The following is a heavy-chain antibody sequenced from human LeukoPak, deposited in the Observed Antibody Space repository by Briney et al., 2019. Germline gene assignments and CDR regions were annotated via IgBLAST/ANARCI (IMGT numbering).Heavy chain of an antibody. CDR2: IIPIFGTA. J-gene: IGHJ4*02. CDR3: AREKSTMYFDY. D-gene: IGHD5-24*01. Sequence: SVKVSCKASGGTFSSYAISWVRQAPGQGLEWMGGIIPIFGTASYAQKFQDRVTITADESTTTAYLELSSLRSEDTAVYYCAREKSTMYFDYWGQGTLVTVSS. V-gene: IGHV1-69*13. CDR1: GGTFSSYA.